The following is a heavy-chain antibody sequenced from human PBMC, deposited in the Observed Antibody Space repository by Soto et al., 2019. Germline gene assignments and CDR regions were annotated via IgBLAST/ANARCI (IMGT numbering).Heavy chain of an antibody. J-gene: IGHJ6*02. Sequence: QVQLVESGGGVVQPGRSLRLSCAASGFTFRSYGMHWVRQAPGKGLEWVAVISYDGREIHYVDSVQGRFTISRDNSKDTLYLQMNSLRGEDTAVYFCANGKDGVSYYYGMDVWGPGTTVAVSS. D-gene: IGHD3-10*01. CDR2: ISYDGREI. V-gene: IGHV3-30*18. CDR3: ANGKDGVSYYYGMDV. CDR1: GFTFRSYG.